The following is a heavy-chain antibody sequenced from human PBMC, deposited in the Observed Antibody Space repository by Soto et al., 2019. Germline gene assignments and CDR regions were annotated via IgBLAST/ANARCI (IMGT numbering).Heavy chain of an antibody. CDR1: GFTFSSYA. D-gene: IGHD3-16*02. Sequence: PGGSLRLSCAASGFTFSSYAMSWVRQAPGKGLEWVSAISGSGGSTYYADSVKGRFTISRDNSKNTLYLQMNSLRAEDTAVYYCAKEALESYEYIWGNYRPNDYWGQGTLVTVSS. J-gene: IGHJ4*02. CDR3: AKEALESYEYIWGNYRPNDY. CDR2: ISGSGGST. V-gene: IGHV3-23*01.